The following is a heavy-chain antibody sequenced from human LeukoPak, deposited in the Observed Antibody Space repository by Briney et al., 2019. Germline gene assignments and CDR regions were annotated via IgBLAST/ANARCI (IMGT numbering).Heavy chain of an antibody. J-gene: IGHJ6*02. V-gene: IGHV4-61*05. CDR2: IYYSGST. Sequence: SETLSLTCTVSGGSISSSSYYWGWIRQPPGKGLEWIGYIYYSGSTNYNPSLKSRVTISVDTSKNQFSLKLSSVTAADTAVYYCARLDYYYGMDVWGQGTTVTVSS. CDR1: GGSISSSSYY. CDR3: ARLDYYYGMDV.